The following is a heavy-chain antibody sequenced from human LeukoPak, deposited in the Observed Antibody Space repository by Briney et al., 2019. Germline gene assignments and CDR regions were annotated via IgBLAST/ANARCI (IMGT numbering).Heavy chain of an antibody. D-gene: IGHD1-26*01. V-gene: IGHV3-43*02. CDR1: GFTFDDYA. J-gene: IGHJ4*02. Sequence: GGSLRLSCAASGFTFDDYALHWVRQAPGKGLEWVSLISGDGGSTYYADSVKGRFTISRDNSKNSLYLQMNSLRTEDTALYYCAKPSGSYRNFDYWGQGTLVTVSS. CDR3: AKPSGSYRNFDY. CDR2: ISGDGGST.